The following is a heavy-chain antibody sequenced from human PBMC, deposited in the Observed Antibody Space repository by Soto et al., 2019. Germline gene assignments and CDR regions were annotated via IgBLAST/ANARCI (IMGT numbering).Heavy chain of an antibody. Sequence: QVQLVESGGGAVQPGRSLRLSCAASGFTFSNNGIHWVRQAPGKGLEWVAVISSDGINKYYADSVKGRSTISRDNSKNTLFLQMNSPRVEDTAVYYCAMDLYGGSSRFDYWGQGILVTVSS. D-gene: IGHD2-15*01. V-gene: IGHV3-30*03. CDR3: AMDLYGGSSRFDY. CDR1: GFTFSNNG. J-gene: IGHJ4*02. CDR2: ISSDGINK.